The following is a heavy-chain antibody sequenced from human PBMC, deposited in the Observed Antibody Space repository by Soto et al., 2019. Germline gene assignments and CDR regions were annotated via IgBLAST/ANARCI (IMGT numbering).Heavy chain of an antibody. V-gene: IGHV1-69*01. J-gene: IGHJ4*02. CDR2: IIPIFGTA. CDR1: GGTFRSYA. CDR3: ARVASDHFIGSVSYLLGVF. D-gene: IGHD3-10*01. Sequence: QLVQSGAEVKRPGSSVKVSCKASGGTFRSYALSWVRQAPGQGLEWMGGIIPIFGTANYAQRFKGRVTITADESTSTGYLELSSLRPEDTAVYYCARVASDHFIGSVSYLLGVFWGQGTLVTVSS.